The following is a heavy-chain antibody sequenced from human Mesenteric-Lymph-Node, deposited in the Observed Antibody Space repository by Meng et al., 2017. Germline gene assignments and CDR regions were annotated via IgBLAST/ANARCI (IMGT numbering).Heavy chain of an antibody. D-gene: IGHD2-2*01. CDR2: INHSGST. J-gene: IGHJ4*02. Sequence: GSLRLSCAVYGGSFSGYYWSWIRQPPGKGLEWIGEINHSGSTNYNPSLKSRVTISVDTSKNQFSLKLSSVTAADTAVYYCARVVPCSSTSCYLSFDYWGQGTLVTVSS. V-gene: IGHV4-34*01. CDR1: GGSFSGYY. CDR3: ARVVPCSSTSCYLSFDY.